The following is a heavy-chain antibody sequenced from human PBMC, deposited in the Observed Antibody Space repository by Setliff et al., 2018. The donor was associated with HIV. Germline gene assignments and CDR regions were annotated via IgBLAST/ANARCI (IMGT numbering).Heavy chain of an antibody. V-gene: IGHV4-59*01. CDR2: IYYSGST. D-gene: IGHD2-15*01. CDR1: GGSISSNY. J-gene: IGHJ3*02. CDR3: ARFPLLHKNAFDI. Sequence: PSETLSLTCTVSGGSISSNYWSWMRQPPGKGLEWIGHIYYSGSTNYNPSLKSRVTISVDTSRNQLSLNLSSVTAADTAVYYCARFPLLHKNAFDIWGQGTMVTVSS.